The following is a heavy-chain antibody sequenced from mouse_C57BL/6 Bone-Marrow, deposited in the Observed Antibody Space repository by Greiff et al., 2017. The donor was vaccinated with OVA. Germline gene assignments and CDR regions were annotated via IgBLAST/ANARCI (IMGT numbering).Heavy chain of an antibody. CDR1: GFNIKDDY. CDR3: IGTLDY. V-gene: IGHV14-4*01. D-gene: IGHD1-1*01. CDR2: IDPENGDT. Sequence: EVKLMESGAELVRPGASVKLSCTASGFNIKDDYMHWVKQRPEQGLEWIGWIDPENGDTEYASKFQGKATITADTSSNTAYLQLSSLTSEDTAVYYCIGTLDYWGQGTTLTVSS. J-gene: IGHJ2*01.